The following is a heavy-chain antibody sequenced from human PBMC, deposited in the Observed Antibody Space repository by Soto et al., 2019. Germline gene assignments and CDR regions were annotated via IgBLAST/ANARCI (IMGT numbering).Heavy chain of an antibody. D-gene: IGHD6-19*01. J-gene: IGHJ6*02. Sequence: PSETLSLTCTVSGGSISSSSYYWGWIRQPPGKGLEWIGSIYYSGSTYYNPSLKSRVTISVDTSKNQFSLKLSSVTAADTAVYYCARLEAVAGRGYYGMDVWGQGTTVTVSS. CDR3: ARLEAVAGRGYYGMDV. CDR1: GGSISSSSYY. V-gene: IGHV4-39*01. CDR2: IYYSGST.